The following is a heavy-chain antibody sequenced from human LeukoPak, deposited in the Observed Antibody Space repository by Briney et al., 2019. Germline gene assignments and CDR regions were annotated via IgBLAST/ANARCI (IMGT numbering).Heavy chain of an antibody. J-gene: IGHJ4*02. V-gene: IGHV6-1*01. CDR3: ARESGDYVKFDY. Sequence: SQTLSLTCAISGDSVSSNSAAWHWIRQSPSRGLEWLGRTYYRSKWYNDYAISVQSRITISPDTSKNQFSLQLNFVTPEDTAVYYCARESGDYVKFDYWGQGTLVTVSS. CDR1: GDSVSSNSAA. D-gene: IGHD3-16*01. CDR2: TYYRSKWYN.